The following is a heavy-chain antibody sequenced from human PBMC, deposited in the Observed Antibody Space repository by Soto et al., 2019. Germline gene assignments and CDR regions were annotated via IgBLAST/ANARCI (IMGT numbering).Heavy chain of an antibody. J-gene: IGHJ6*02. D-gene: IGHD3-10*01. V-gene: IGHV4-39*01. Sequence: SETLSLTCTVSGGSISSSSYYWGWIRQPPGKGLEWIGSIYYSGSTYYNPSLKSRVTISVDTSKNQFSLKLSSVTAADTAVYYCASGLRHWGDYYGSGSYSHYYYYGMDVWGQGTTVTVSS. CDR1: GGSISSSSYY. CDR3: ASGLRHWGDYYGSGSYSHYYYYGMDV. CDR2: IYYSGST.